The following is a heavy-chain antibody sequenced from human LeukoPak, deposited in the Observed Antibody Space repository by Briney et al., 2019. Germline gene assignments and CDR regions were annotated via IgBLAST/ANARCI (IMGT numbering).Heavy chain of an antibody. D-gene: IGHD3-22*01. V-gene: IGHV1-46*01. Sequence: ASVKVSCKASGYTFTSYYIHWVRQAPGQGLEWMGKINPSGDSTNYAQKFQGRVTMTRDMSTSTVYMELSSLRSEDTAVYYCARVHSSGSDDAFDIWGQGTMVTVSS. J-gene: IGHJ3*02. CDR1: GYTFTSYY. CDR2: INPSGDST. CDR3: ARVHSSGSDDAFDI.